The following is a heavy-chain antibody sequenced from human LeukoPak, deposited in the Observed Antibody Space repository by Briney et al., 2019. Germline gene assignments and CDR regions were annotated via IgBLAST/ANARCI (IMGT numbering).Heavy chain of an antibody. J-gene: IGHJ4*02. D-gene: IGHD2/OR15-2a*01. CDR2: IAHDGTR. V-gene: IGHV4-4*02. Sequence: NPSETLSLTCGVSGGSIDSTNYWSWVRQAPGRGLEWIGEIAHDGTRNYNSSLRSRVAMSFDRANTYFSLSLTAVTAADTALYHCTRENRPFRPFAFWGQGVLVTVSS. CDR1: GGSIDSTNY. CDR3: TRENRPFRPFAF.